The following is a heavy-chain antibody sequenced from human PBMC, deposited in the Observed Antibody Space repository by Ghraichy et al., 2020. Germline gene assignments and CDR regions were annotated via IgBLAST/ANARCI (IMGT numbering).Heavy chain of an antibody. CDR2: IYSGGST. CDR1: GFTVSSNY. Sequence: GGSLRLSCAASGFTVSSNYMSWVRQAPGKGLEWVSVIYSGGSTYYADSVKGRFTISRDNSKNTLYLQMNSLRAEDTAVYYCARDAGGGSGNCYFDYWGQGTLVTVSS. D-gene: IGHD3-10*01. J-gene: IGHJ4*02. V-gene: IGHV3-53*01. CDR3: ARDAGGGSGNCYFDY.